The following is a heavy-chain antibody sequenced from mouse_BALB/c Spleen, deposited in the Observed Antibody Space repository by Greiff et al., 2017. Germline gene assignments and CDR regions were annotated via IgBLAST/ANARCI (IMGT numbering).Heavy chain of an antibody. CDR3: ARWGNYDWFAY. Sequence: EVQGVESGGGLVQPGGSRKLSCAASGFTFSSFGMHWVRQAPEKGLEWVAYISSGSSTIYYADTVKGRFTISRDNPKNTLFLQMTSLRSEDTAMYYCARWGNYDWFAYWGQGTLVTVSA. CDR1: GFTFSSFG. J-gene: IGHJ3*01. CDR2: ISSGSSTI. V-gene: IGHV5-17*02. D-gene: IGHD2-1*01.